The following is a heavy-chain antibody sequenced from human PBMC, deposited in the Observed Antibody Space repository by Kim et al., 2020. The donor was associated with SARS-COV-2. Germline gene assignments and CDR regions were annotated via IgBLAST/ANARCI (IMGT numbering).Heavy chain of an antibody. J-gene: IGHJ4*02. Sequence: GGSLRLSCAASGFTFSSYAMHWVRQAPGKGLEWVAVISYDGSNKYYVDSVKGRFTISRDNSKNTLYLQMNSLRAEDTAVYYCARDGPYDYIWGSYRYTVDTLDYWGQGTLVTVSS. V-gene: IGHV3-30*04. CDR2: ISYDGSNK. CDR3: ARDGPYDYIWGSYRYTVDTLDY. D-gene: IGHD3-16*02. CDR1: GFTFSSYA.